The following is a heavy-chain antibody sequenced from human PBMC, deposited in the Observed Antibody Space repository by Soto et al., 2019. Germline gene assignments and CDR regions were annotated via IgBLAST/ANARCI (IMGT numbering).Heavy chain of an antibody. J-gene: IGHJ5*02. Sequence: SETLSLTCDVYGGSVNAYYWNWIRQPPGKGLEWIGEINPTGGTHYNPSLKSRVTMSVDTSKNQFSLRLSSVTAADTAIYYCATRITVFALLIPPFDPWGQGTQVTVSP. CDR1: GGSVNAYY. CDR2: INPTGGT. D-gene: IGHD3-3*01. V-gene: IGHV4-34*01. CDR3: ATRITVFALLIPPFDP.